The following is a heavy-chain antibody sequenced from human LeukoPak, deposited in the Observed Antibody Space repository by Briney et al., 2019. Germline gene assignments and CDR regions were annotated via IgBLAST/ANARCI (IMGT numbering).Heavy chain of an antibody. D-gene: IGHD6-19*01. V-gene: IGHV3-30*03. J-gene: IGHJ4*02. Sequence: GGSLTLSCAAPGFTLSSVCMHWDRQAPGKGLEWVAVISYDGSNKYYADSVKGRFTFSRDNSKNTLYMQMNRLRSEDTAVYYCAIARGSASGWYHIVSWGQGTLVTVSS. CDR2: ISYDGSNK. CDR1: GFTLSSVC. CDR3: AIARGSASGWYHIVS.